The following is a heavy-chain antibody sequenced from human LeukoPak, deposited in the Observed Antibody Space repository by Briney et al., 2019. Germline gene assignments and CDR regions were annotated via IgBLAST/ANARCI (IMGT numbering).Heavy chain of an antibody. Sequence: GGSLRLSCAASGLTGSHNYVSWVRQVPGKGLEWVSAIHTSGDTCYADSVKGRFTISRDTSKNTLYLQINSLGVEDTAVYYCIVFGDSNHWGQGTLVTVSS. CDR1: GLTGSHNY. V-gene: IGHV3-53*01. J-gene: IGHJ5*02. CDR2: IHTSGDT. D-gene: IGHD4-17*01. CDR3: IVFGDSNH.